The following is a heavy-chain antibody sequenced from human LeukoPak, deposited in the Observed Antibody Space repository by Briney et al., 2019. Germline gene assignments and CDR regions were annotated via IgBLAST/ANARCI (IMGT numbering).Heavy chain of an antibody. V-gene: IGHV3-74*01. D-gene: IGHD3-9*01. CDR2: INGDGRNI. Sequence: PGGSLRLSCVASGFTFSSYWMHWVRQDPRKGLVWVSRINGDGRNINYADSVRGRITISRDNAKNTLYLQMNTLSVEDTAVYYCTRDLMDYDVSTGLHHYYMDVWGQGTTVTVSS. J-gene: IGHJ6*02. CDR3: TRDLMDYDVSTGLHHYYMDV. CDR1: GFTFSSYW.